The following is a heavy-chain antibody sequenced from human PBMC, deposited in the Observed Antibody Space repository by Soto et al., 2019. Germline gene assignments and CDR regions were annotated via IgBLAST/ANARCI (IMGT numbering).Heavy chain of an antibody. J-gene: IGHJ4*02. V-gene: IGHV4-59*01. CDR1: GGSISSYY. CDR2: IYYSGST. Sequence: SETLSLTCTVSGGSISSYYWSWIRQPPGKGLEWIGYIYYSGSTNYNPSLKSRVTISVDTSKNQFSLKLSSVTAADTAVYYCAREGTSYYDILTGYGYFDYWGQGTLVTVSS. CDR3: AREGTSYYDILTGYGYFDY. D-gene: IGHD3-9*01.